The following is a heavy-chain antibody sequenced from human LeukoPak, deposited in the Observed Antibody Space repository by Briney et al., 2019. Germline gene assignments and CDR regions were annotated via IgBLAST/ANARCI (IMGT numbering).Heavy chain of an antibody. J-gene: IGHJ5*02. CDR2: ISGSGVST. Sequence: GGSLRLSCAASGFTFSSYAMSWVRQAPGKGLEWVSAISGSGVSTYYADSVKGRFTISRDNSKNTLYLQMNSLRAEDTAVYYCAKGPGIAAAGPKYDPWGQGTLVTVSS. V-gene: IGHV3-23*01. D-gene: IGHD6-13*01. CDR1: GFTFSSYA. CDR3: AKGPGIAAAGPKYDP.